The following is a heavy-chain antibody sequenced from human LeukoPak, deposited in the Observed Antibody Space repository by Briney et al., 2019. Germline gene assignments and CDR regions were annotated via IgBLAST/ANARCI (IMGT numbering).Heavy chain of an antibody. CDR1: GGSISSSSYY. D-gene: IGHD1-26*01. V-gene: IGHV4-39*01. CDR2: IYYSGST. Sequence: PSETLSLTCTVSGGSISSSSYYWGWIRQPPGKGLEWIGSIYYSGSTYYNPSLKSRVTISVDTSKNQFSLKLSSVTAADTAVYYCARHRRVGATSGDAFDIWGQGTTVTVSS. J-gene: IGHJ3*02. CDR3: ARHRRVGATSGDAFDI.